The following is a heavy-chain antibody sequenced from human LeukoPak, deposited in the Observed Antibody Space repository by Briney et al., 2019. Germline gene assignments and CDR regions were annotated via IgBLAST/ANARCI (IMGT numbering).Heavy chain of an antibody. V-gene: IGHV3-21*01. Sequence: GGSLRLSCAASGFTFSNYSMNWVRQAPGKGLEWVSSISSSSSYIYYADSVEGRFTISRDNAKSSLYLQMNSLRAEDTAVYYCARVAGGDGDYDDDYWGQGTLVTVSS. CDR1: GFTFSNYS. D-gene: IGHD4-17*01. J-gene: IGHJ4*02. CDR2: ISSSSSYI. CDR3: ARVAGGDGDYDDDY.